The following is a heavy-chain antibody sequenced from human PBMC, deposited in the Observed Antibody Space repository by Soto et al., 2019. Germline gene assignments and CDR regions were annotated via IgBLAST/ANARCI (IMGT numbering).Heavy chain of an antibody. J-gene: IGHJ6*02. CDR2: IDWDDDK. V-gene: IGHV2-70*01. CDR1: GFSLSTSGVC. Sequence: SVPTLVNPTQTLTLTCTFSGFSLSTSGVCVSWIRQPPGKALEWLALIDWDDDKYYSTSLKTRLTISKDTSKNQVVLTMTNMDPVDTATYYCARIGGYYYDSSGYYYYYGMDVWGQGTTVTVSS. CDR3: ARIGGYYYDSSGYYYYYGMDV. D-gene: IGHD3-22*01.